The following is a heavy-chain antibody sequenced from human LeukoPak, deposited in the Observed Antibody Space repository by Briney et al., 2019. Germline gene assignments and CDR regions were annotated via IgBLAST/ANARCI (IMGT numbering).Heavy chain of an antibody. J-gene: IGHJ4*02. CDR2: ISGSGGST. CDR3: ARSDSSGYYYFDY. V-gene: IGHV3-23*01. Sequence: TGGSLRLSCAASGFTFSSYAMSWVRQAPGKGLEWVSAISGSGGSTYYADSVKGRFTIFRDNSKNTLYLQMNSLRAEDTAVYYCARSDSSGYYYFDYWGQGTLVTVSS. CDR1: GFTFSSYA. D-gene: IGHD3-22*01.